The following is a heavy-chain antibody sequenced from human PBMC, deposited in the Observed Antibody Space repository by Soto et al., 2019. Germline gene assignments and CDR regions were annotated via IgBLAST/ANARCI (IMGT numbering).Heavy chain of an antibody. D-gene: IGHD2-8*01. V-gene: IGHV5-51*01. J-gene: IGHJ4*02. CDR1: GYYFTNYW. CDR3: AITYTNPQYYFDY. CDR2: IYPGDSDT. Sequence: GESLKISCRGSGYYFTNYWIGWVRQMPGKGLEWMGFIYPGDSDTRYSPCFQGQVTISAGKSISTAYLTWSSLKASDTAMYYCAITYTNPQYYFDYWGQGTLVTVSS.